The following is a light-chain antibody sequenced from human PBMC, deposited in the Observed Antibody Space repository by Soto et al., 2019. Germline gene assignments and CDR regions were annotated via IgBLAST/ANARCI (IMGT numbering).Light chain of an antibody. CDR3: QQYNSYFWT. V-gene: IGKV1-39*01. CDR2: AAS. J-gene: IGKJ1*01. CDR1: QSISSY. Sequence: DIQMTQYKSALAASVGDRVTITCRASQSISSYLNWYQQKPGKAPKLLIYAASSLQSGVPSRFSGSGSGTDFTLTISSLQPDDFATYYCQQYNSYFWTFGQGTKVDIK.